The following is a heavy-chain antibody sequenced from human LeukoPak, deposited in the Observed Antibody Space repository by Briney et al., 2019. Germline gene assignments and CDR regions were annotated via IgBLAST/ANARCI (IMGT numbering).Heavy chain of an antibody. J-gene: IGHJ4*02. D-gene: IGHD4-17*01. Sequence: SETLSLTCTVSGGSISSYYWSWIRQPPGKGLEWIGYRHYSGSFNYSPSLKSRAIISLDTSKNQFSLRLSSVTAADTAVYYCARFDYGNSAGRAGPLNFWGQGTLVTVSS. CDR2: RHYSGSF. CDR1: GGSISSYY. V-gene: IGHV4-59*01. CDR3: ARFDYGNSAGRAGPLNF.